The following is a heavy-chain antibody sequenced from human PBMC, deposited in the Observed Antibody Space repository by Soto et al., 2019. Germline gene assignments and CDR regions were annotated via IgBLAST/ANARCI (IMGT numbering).Heavy chain of an antibody. V-gene: IGHV3-21*06. CDR2: ISSTTNYI. Sequence: GSLRLSCAASGFTFTRYSMNWVRQAPGKGLEWVSSISSTTNYIHYGDSMKGRFTISRDNAKNSLYLEMNSLRAEDTAVYYCVRESEDLTSNFDYWGQGTLVTVSS. CDR3: VRESEDLTSNFDY. CDR1: GFTFTRYS. J-gene: IGHJ4*02.